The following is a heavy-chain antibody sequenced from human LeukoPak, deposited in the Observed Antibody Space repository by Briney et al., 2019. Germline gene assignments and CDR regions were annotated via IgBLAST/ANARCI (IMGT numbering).Heavy chain of an antibody. V-gene: IGHV3-30*18. CDR1: GFTFSSYG. CDR2: ISYDGSNK. J-gene: IGHJ5*02. CDR3: AKMNYYDSSGPTGGWFDP. Sequence: GGSLRLSCAASGFTFSSYGMHWVRQAPGKGPEWMAVISYDGSNKYYADSVKGRFTISRDNSKNTLYLQMNSLRAEDTAVYYCAKMNYYDSSGPTGGWFDPWGQGTLVTVSS. D-gene: IGHD3-22*01.